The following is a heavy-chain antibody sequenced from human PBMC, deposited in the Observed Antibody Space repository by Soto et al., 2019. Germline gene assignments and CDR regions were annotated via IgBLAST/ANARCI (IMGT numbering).Heavy chain of an antibody. CDR3: ARETPPYSGSPDY. V-gene: IGHV1-2*04. D-gene: IGHD1-26*01. Sequence: QVQLVQSGAEAKKPGASVKVSCKDSGYTFTDNYIHWVRQAPGQGLEWMGWINPKTGKTNYAQKFQGWVTMTGDTSVSTAYMELNRLTSDDTAVYYCARETPPYSGSPDYWCQGTLVTVSS. CDR2: INPKTGKT. J-gene: IGHJ4*02. CDR1: GYTFTDNY.